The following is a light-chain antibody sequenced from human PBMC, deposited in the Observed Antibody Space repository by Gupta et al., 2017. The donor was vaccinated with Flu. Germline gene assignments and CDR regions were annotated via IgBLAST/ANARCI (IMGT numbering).Light chain of an antibody. CDR2: DAS. V-gene: IGKV3-11*01. CDR1: QSISSY. CDR3: QQRSTWSRT. Sequence: PATLSLSPGERATLSCRASQSISSYLAWYQQKPGQAPRLLIYDASNRATGIPARFSGSGSGTDFTLTISSLEPEDFAVYYCQQRSTWSRTFGEGTKVEIK. J-gene: IGKJ4*02.